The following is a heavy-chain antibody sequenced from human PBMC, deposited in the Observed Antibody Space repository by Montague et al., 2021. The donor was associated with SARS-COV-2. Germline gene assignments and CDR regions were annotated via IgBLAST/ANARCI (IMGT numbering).Heavy chain of an antibody. J-gene: IGHJ4*02. CDR3: ATSRFLEWLFTMDGTFDY. V-gene: IGHV3-23*01. Sequence: SLRLSCAASGFTFSGYAMSWVRQAPGKGLEWVSAISGSGGSTYYADSVKGRFTISRDNSKNTLYLQMNSLRAEDTAVYYCATSRFLEWLFTMDGTFDYWGQGTLVTVSS. CDR2: ISGSGGST. CDR1: GFTFSGYA. D-gene: IGHD3-3*01.